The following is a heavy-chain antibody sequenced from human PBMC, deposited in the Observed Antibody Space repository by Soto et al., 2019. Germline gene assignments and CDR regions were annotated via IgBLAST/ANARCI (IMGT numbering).Heavy chain of an antibody. V-gene: IGHV1-3*01. CDR2: INAGNGNT. Sequence: ASVKVSCKASGYTFTSYAMHWVRQAPGQRLERMGWINAGNGNTKYSQKFQGRVTITRDTSASTAYTELSSLRSEDTAVYSCAIVATISSAGFDAFDIWGQGPMVTASS. CDR3: AIVATISSAGFDAFDI. J-gene: IGHJ3*02. D-gene: IGHD5-12*01. CDR1: GYTFTSYA.